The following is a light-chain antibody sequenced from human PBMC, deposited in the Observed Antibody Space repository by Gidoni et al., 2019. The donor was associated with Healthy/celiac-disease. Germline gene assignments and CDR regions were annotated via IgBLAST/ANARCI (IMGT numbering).Light chain of an antibody. Sequence: QSALTQPASVSGSPGPSITISCTGTSSDVGSYHYVSWYQQHPGKAPKLMIYDVSNRPSGVSNRFSGSKSGNTASLTISGLQAEDEADYYCSSYTSSSTRVFGGGTKLTVL. CDR1: SSDVGSYHY. J-gene: IGLJ3*02. CDR3: SSYTSSSTRV. CDR2: DVS. V-gene: IGLV2-14*01.